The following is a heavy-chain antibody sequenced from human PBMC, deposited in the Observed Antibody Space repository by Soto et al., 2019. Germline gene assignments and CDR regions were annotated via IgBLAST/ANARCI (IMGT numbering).Heavy chain of an antibody. CDR2: IIPIFGTA. V-gene: IGHV1-69*13. CDR3: AREVPPLAAAGTGYFDY. J-gene: IGHJ4*02. D-gene: IGHD6-13*01. CDR1: GGTFSSYA. Sequence: SVKVSCKASGGTFSSYAISWVRQAPGQGLEWMGGIIPIFGTANYAQKFQGRVTITADESTSTAYMELSSLRSEDTAVYYCAREVPPLAAAGTGYFDYWGQGTLVTVSS.